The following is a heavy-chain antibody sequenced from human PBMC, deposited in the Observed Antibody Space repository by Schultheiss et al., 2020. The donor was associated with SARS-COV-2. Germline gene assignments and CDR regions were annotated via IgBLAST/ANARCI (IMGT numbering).Heavy chain of an antibody. J-gene: IGHJ4*02. D-gene: IGHD3-16*01. Sequence: GGSLRLSCAASGFTFSTYAMSWVRQAPGKGLEWVAVISYDGSNKYYADSVKGRFTISRDNSKNMLYLQMNSLRDEDTAVYYCARGAAGTKYYDRSPPDYWGQGTLVTVSS. CDR3: ARGAAGTKYYDRSPPDY. CDR2: ISYDGSNK. V-gene: IGHV3-30*03. CDR1: GFTFSTYA.